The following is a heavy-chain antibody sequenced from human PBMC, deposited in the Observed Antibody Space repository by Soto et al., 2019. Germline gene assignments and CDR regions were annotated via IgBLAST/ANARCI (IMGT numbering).Heavy chain of an antibody. CDR3: AKVVVEGAVTTRGFDY. J-gene: IGHJ4*02. Sequence: GGSLRLSCAVSGFTFSSYAMSWVRQAPGKGLEWVSAISGSGGSTFYADSVKGRFTISRDNSKNTLYLQMNSLRAEDTAVYYCAKVVVEGAVTTRGFDYWGQGTLVTVSS. CDR2: ISGSGGST. V-gene: IGHV3-23*01. CDR1: GFTFSSYA. D-gene: IGHD4-17*01.